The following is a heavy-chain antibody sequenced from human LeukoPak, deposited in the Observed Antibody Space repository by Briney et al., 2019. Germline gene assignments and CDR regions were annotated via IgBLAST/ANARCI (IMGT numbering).Heavy chain of an antibody. Sequence: ASVKVSCEVSGYTLTELSMHWVRQAPGKGLEWMGGFDPEDGETIYAQKFQGRVTMTEDTSTDTAYMELSSLRSEDTAVYYCATVLPTELAFDYWGQGTLVTVSS. J-gene: IGHJ4*02. V-gene: IGHV1-24*01. D-gene: IGHD6-13*01. CDR3: ATVLPTELAFDY. CDR1: GYTLTELS. CDR2: FDPEDGET.